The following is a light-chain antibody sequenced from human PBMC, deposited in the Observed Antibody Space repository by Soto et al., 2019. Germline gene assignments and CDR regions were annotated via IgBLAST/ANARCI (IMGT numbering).Light chain of an antibody. CDR1: SDFVGSFSL. CDR2: EGI. CDR3: CSYVGATTYV. J-gene: IGLJ1*01. Sequence: QSVLAQPASVSGSPGQSITISCTGNSDFVGSFSLVSWYQQHPGKAPKVMIYEGIKRPSGVSNRFSGSNSGSTASLTISGLQAEDEADYYCCSYVGATTYVFGTGTKVTV. V-gene: IGLV2-23*01.